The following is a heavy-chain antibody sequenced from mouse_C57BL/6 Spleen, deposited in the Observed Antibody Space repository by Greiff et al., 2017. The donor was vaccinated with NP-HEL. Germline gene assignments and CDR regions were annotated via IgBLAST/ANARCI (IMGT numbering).Heavy chain of an antibody. D-gene: IGHD2-1*01. CDR3: ARLGNPHYFDD. V-gene: IGHV1-85*01. Sequence: QVQLQQSGPELVKPGASVKLSCKASGYTSTSYDINWVKQRPGQGLEWIGWIYPRDGSTKYNEKFKGQATLTVDTSSSTAYMERHSLTSEDSAVYFCARLGNPHYFDDWGQGTTLTVSS. CDR1: GYTSTSYD. CDR2: IYPRDGST. J-gene: IGHJ2*01.